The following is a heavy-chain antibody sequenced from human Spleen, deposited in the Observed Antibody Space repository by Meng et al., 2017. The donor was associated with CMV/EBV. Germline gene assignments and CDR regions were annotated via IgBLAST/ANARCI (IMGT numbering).Heavy chain of an antibody. CDR2: INHSGST. D-gene: IGHD5-12*01. CDR1: GWSFSGYY. J-gene: IGHJ5*02. CDR3: ARRLRFGWFDP. Sequence: LPCPLYGWSFSGYYWSWVRQPPGQGLEWIGEINHSGSTNYNPSLKSRVTISVDTSKNQFSLKLSSVTAADTAVYYCARRLRFGWFDPWGQGTLVTVSS. V-gene: IGHV4-34*01.